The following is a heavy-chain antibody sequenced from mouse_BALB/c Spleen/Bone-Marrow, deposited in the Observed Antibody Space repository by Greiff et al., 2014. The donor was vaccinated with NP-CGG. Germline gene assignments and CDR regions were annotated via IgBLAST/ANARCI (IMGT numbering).Heavy chain of an antibody. CDR3: ARGDWDEAMDY. Sequence: VQLKESGGGLVKPGGSLKLSCAASGFTFSSYAISWVRQTPEKRLEWVATINSGGSYTYYPDSVKGRFTISRDNAKNILYLQMSSLRSEDTAMYYCARGDWDEAMDYWGQGTSVTVST. J-gene: IGHJ4*01. D-gene: IGHD4-1*01. V-gene: IGHV5-9-3*01. CDR1: GFTFSSYA. CDR2: INSGGSYT.